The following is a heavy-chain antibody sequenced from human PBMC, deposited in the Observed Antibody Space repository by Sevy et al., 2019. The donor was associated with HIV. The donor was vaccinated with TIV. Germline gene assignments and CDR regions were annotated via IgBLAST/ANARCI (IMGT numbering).Heavy chain of an antibody. CDR2: VCWDND. CDR1: GFSLSPNGVA. J-gene: IGHJ5*02. Sequence: SGPTLVNPTQTLTLTCTFSGFSLSPNGVAVGWIRQPPGKALEWLTLVCWDNDLYSPSLVSRLTFTQDPSKNQVVLTLTNMDPVDTATYDCVHKGRTLSWGQGILVTVSS. V-gene: IGHV2-5*02. CDR3: VHKGRTLS.